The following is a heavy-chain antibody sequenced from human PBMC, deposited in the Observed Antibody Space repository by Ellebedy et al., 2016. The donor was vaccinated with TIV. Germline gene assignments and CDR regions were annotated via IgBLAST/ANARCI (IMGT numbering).Heavy chain of an antibody. V-gene: IGHV3-11*04. CDR3: ARVYDSIDY. CDR2: ISGGGDTI. Sequence: PGGSLRLSCAASGFTFSDYYMSWIRQPPGKGLESVSYISGGGDTIYYADSVKGRFTISRDNAKNSLYLQMNSLRAEDTAVYYCARVYDSIDYWGQGTLVTVSS. J-gene: IGHJ4*02. CDR1: GFTFSDYY. D-gene: IGHD3-22*01.